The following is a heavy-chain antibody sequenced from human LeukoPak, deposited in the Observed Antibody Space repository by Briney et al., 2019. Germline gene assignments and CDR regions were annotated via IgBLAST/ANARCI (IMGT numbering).Heavy chain of an antibody. CDR3: ATYHTHIKREFDY. Sequence: SETLSLTCSVSGDSISSYYWSWIRQPPGKGLEWIGYIYYSGNTKYNPSLKSRVTISVDTSRNQFSLKLSSVTAADTAVYYCATYHTHIKREFDYWGQGTLVTVSS. J-gene: IGHJ4*02. CDR2: IYYSGNT. D-gene: IGHD1-14*01. CDR1: GDSISSYY. V-gene: IGHV4-59*01.